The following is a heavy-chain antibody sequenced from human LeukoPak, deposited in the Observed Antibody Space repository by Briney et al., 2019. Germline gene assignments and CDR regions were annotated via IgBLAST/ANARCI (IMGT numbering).Heavy chain of an antibody. J-gene: IGHJ4*02. V-gene: IGHV4-34*01. Sequence: PSETLSLTCAVYGGSFSGYYWSWIRQPPGKGLEWIGEINHSGSTNYNPSLKSRVTISVDTSKNQFSLKLSSVTAADTAVYYCARAFRRIAALYGYWGQGTLVTVSS. CDR2: INHSGST. CDR3: ARAFRRIAALYGY. D-gene: IGHD6-6*01. CDR1: GGSFSGYY.